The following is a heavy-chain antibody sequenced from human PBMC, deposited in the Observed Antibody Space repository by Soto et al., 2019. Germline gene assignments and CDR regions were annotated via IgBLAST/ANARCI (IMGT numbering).Heavy chain of an antibody. D-gene: IGHD3-22*01. V-gene: IGHV1-69*12. CDR1: GGTFSSYA. CDR3: ASHYYDSSGYNYYCGMDV. Sequence: QVQLVQSGAEVKKPGSSVKVSCKASGGTFSSYAISWVRQAPGQGLEWMGGIIPMFGTADYAQKFQGRVTVPAXXSTSTAYMELGSLRSEDTAVYYCASHYYDSSGYNYYCGMDVWGQGTTVTVSS. CDR2: IIPMFGTA. J-gene: IGHJ6*02.